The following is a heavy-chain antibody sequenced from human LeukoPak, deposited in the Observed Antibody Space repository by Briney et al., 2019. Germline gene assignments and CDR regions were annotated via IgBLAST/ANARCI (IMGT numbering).Heavy chain of an antibody. CDR2: VRHSGTT. CDR1: GYSIISGYY. Sequence: SETLSLTCTVSGYSIISGYYWGWIRQPPGKGLEWIGTVRHSGTTYYNPSLKSRVTISIDSSKNQFSLKLTSVTAADTAVYYCARDLMGIAYRGAFYYWGQGTLVTVSS. D-gene: IGHD6-13*01. CDR3: ARDLMGIAYRGAFYY. V-gene: IGHV4-38-2*02. J-gene: IGHJ4*02.